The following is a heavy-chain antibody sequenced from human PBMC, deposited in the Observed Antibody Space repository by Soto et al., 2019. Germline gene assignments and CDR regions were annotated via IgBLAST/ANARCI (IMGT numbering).Heavy chain of an antibody. CDR1: GFTFSSYA. Sequence: GESLKISCAASGFTFSSYAMSWVRQAPGKGLEWVSAISGSGGSTYYADSVKGRFTISRDNSKNTLYLQMNSLRAEDTAVYYCAKSALIVATAVVDYFDYWGQGTLVTVSS. CDR3: AKSALIVATAVVDYFDY. V-gene: IGHV3-23*01. J-gene: IGHJ4*02. D-gene: IGHD5-12*01. CDR2: ISGSGGST.